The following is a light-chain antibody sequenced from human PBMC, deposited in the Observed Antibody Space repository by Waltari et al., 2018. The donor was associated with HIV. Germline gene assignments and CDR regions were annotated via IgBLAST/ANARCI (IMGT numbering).Light chain of an antibody. J-gene: IGKJ5*01. CDR2: LAS. CDR3: MQSLQSIT. V-gene: IGKV2-28*01. CDR1: QSLLRNGYNY. Sequence: IVMTQSPLSLPVTPGEPASISSRSSQSLLRNGYNYLDWYLQKPGQSPQLLIFLASNRASGVPDRFSGSGSGTDFTLHISRVEAEDVGVYYCMQSLQSITFGQGTRLDIK.